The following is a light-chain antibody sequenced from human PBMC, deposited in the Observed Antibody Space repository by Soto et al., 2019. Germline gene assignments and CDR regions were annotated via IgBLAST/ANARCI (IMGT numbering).Light chain of an antibody. J-gene: IGKJ5*01. CDR2: DAS. V-gene: IGKV3D-20*02. CDR3: QQRSNWPPIT. CDR1: QSVSRSY. Sequence: EIVLTQSPGTLSLSPGDRATLSCRASQSVSRSYLGWYQQKPGQAPRLLMYDASIRAAGVPDRFSGSGSGTEFTLTISSLEPEDFAVYYCQQRSNWPPITFGQGTRLEIK.